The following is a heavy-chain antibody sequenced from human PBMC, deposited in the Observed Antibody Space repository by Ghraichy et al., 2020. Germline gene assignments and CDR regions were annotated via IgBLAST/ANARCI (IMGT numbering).Heavy chain of an antibody. CDR2: IIPIFGTA. CDR1: GCTFSSYA. D-gene: IGHD3-3*01. V-gene: IGHV1-69*13. CDR3: ARGKQIVSGYSEAIWDY. J-gene: IGHJ4*02. Sequence: SVKVSCKASGCTFSSYAISWVRQATGQGLEWMGGIIPIFGTANYAQKFQGRVTITADDSTSTAYMELSSLRSEDTAVYYCARGKQIVSGYSEAIWDYWGQGTLVTVSS.